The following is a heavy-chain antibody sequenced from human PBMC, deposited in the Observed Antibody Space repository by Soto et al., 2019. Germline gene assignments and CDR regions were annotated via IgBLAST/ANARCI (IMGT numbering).Heavy chain of an antibody. CDR2: IWADGSTI. CDR3: AGDGEQWAPFYMDV. Sequence: QVQLVESGGGVVQPGRSLRLSCAVSGFTFTNHAIHWVRQAPGKGLEWVAEIWADGSTIYSADPVKGRFTFSRDNSKDGMYLVSDKLRDDDGAVYNCAGDGEQWAPFYMDVWGQGTTVTVSS. J-gene: IGHJ6*02. D-gene: IGHD6-19*01. CDR1: GFTFTNHA. V-gene: IGHV3-33*01.